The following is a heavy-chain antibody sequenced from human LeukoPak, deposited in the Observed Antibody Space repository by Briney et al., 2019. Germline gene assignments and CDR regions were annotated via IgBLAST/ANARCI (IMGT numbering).Heavy chain of an antibody. Sequence: GGSLRLSCAASGFTFSSYWMSWVRQAPGKGLEWVANIKQDGSEKYYVDSVKGRFTISRDNAKNSLYLQMNSLRAEDTAVHYCARDGSGYSYGPLGYWGQGTLVTVSS. CDR3: ARDGSGYSYGPLGY. V-gene: IGHV3-7*01. D-gene: IGHD5-18*01. CDR1: GFTFSSYW. CDR2: IKQDGSEK. J-gene: IGHJ4*02.